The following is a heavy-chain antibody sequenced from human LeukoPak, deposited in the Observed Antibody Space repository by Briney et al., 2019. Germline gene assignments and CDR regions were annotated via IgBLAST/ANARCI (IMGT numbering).Heavy chain of an antibody. CDR1: GGSISSYY. CDR3: ARQHSYGFSEFDY. V-gene: IGHV4-59*01. Sequence: PSETLSLTCTVSGGSISSYYWSWIRQPPGKGLEWIEYIYYSGSTNYNPSLKSRVTISVDTSKNQFSLKLSSVTAADTAVYYCARQHSYGFSEFDYWGQGTLVTVSS. D-gene: IGHD5-18*01. CDR2: IYYSGST. J-gene: IGHJ4*02.